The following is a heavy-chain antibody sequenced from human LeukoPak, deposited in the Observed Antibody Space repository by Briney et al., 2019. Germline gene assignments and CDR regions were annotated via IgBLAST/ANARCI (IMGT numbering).Heavy chain of an antibody. J-gene: IGHJ3*02. CDR2: IYYSGST. D-gene: IGHD2-21*02. V-gene: IGHV4-31*03. CDR3: AREHIVVVTAITNAFDI. Sequence: SETLSLTCTVSGGSISSGGYYWSWIRQHPGRGLEWIGYIYYSGSTYYNQSLKSRVTISVDTSKNQFSLKLSSVTAADTAVYYCAREHIVVVTAITNAFDIWGQGTMVTVSS. CDR1: GGSISSGGYY.